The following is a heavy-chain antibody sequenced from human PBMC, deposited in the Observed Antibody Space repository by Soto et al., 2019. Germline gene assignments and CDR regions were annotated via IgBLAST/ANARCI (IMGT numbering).Heavy chain of an antibody. J-gene: IGHJ4*02. D-gene: IGHD2-21*02. CDR2: IYYSGST. V-gene: IGHV4-39*01. Sequence: SETLSLTCTVSGGSISSSSYYWGWIRQPPGKGLEWIGSIYYSGSTYYNPSLKSRVTISVDTSKNQFSLKLSSVTAADTAVYYCARLCCGGDCYSESRSPAEFDYWGQGTLVTVSS. CDR3: ARLCCGGDCYSESRSPAEFDY. CDR1: GGSISSSSYY.